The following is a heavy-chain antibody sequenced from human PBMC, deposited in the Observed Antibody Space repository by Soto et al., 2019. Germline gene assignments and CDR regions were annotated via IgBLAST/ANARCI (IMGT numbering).Heavy chain of an antibody. CDR3: AKKGAVGATYFFDY. V-gene: IGHV3-23*01. CDR2: ISGGRGST. Sequence: EVQLLESGGGLVQPGGSLRLSCAVSAFTFSSYALSWVRQAPGKGLEWVSAISGGRGSTHYADSVKGRFTISRDTSKNTLYLQMNSLRAADTAVYYCAKKGAVGATYFFDYWGQGALVTVSS. J-gene: IGHJ4*02. D-gene: IGHD1-26*01. CDR1: AFTFSSYA.